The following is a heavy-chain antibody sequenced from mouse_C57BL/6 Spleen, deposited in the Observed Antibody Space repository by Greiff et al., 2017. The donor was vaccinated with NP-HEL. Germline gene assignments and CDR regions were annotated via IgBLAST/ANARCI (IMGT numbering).Heavy chain of an antibody. V-gene: IGHV5-9*01. D-gene: IGHD2-4*01. CDR2: ISGGGGNT. CDR1: GFTFSSYT. J-gene: IGHJ3*01. CDR3: ARHEDYDVSWLAY. Sequence: EVKLVESGGGLVKPGGSLKLSCAASGFTFSSYTMSWVRQTPEKRLEWVATISGGGGNTYYPDSVKGRFTNSRDNAKNTLYLQMSRLRSEDTALYYWARHEDYDVSWLAYWGQGTLVTVSA.